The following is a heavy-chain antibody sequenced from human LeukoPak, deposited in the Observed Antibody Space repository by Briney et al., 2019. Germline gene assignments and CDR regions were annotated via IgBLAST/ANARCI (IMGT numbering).Heavy chain of an antibody. CDR2: IKSKIGGGTT. V-gene: IGHV3-15*01. CDR1: GFTFSNAW. CDR3: TTLDD. J-gene: IGHJ4*02. Sequence: PGGSLRLSCEASGFTFSNAWMSWVRQAPGKGLEWLGRIKSKIGGGTTDYAVPVKGRFTISRDDPKNTLYLQMNSLKTEDTAVYYCTTLDDWGQGTLVTVSS.